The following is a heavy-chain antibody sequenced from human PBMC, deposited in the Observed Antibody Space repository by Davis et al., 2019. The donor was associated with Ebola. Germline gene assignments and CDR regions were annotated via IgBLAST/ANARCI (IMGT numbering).Heavy chain of an antibody. CDR2: IKSDGSSI. CDR1: GFTFSGYW. V-gene: IGHV3-74*01. CDR3: ARGAVTTLLN. Sequence: GESLKISCAASGFTFSGYWMHWVRQAAGKGLVWVSRIKSDGSSISYADSVKGRFTISRDNAKNTLYLQMNSLRVEDTAVYYCARGAVTTLLNWGQRTLVTVSS. D-gene: IGHD4-17*01. J-gene: IGHJ4*02.